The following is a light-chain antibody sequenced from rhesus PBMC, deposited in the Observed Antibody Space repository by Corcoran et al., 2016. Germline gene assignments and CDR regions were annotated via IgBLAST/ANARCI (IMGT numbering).Light chain of an antibody. CDR1: QGITND. CDR2: EAS. J-gene: IGKJ1*01. Sequence: DIQMTQSPSSLSASVGDRVTITCRASQGITNDLAWYQQKPGETPKLLIYEASSLQSGIPSRFSGRGSWTDCTLTISSLQSEDFATYYCQHYYSTPRTFGQGTKVEIK. V-gene: IGKV1-25*01. CDR3: QHYYSTPRT.